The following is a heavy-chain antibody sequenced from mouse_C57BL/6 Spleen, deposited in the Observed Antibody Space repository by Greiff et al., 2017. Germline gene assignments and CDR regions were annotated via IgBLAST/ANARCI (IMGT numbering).Heavy chain of an antibody. CDR1: GYTFTSYW. J-gene: IGHJ4*01. V-gene: IGHV1-55*01. D-gene: IGHD2-1*01. CDR2: IYPGSGST. CDR3: ARGGYYGNPYYAMDY. Sequence: QVQLKQPGAELVKPGASVKMSCKASGYTFTSYWITWVKQRPGQVLEWIGDIYPGSGSTNYNEKFKSKATLTVDTSSSTAYMQLSSLTSEDSAVYYCARGGYYGNPYYAMDYWGQGTSVTVSS.